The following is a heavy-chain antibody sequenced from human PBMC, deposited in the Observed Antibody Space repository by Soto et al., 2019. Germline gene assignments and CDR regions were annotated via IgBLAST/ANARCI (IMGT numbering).Heavy chain of an antibody. CDR2: INHSGST. J-gene: IGHJ6*02. CDR1: GGSFSGYY. D-gene: IGHD3-10*01. Sequence: QVQLQQWGAGLLKPSETLSLTCAVYGGSFSGYYWSWIRQPPGKGLEWIGEINHSGSTNYNPSLKSRVTLSVDTAKNQFSLKLSSGTAADTAVYYWARGHRQRLGFGDLSSGMDVWGQGTTVTVSS. V-gene: IGHV4-34*01. CDR3: ARGHRQRLGFGDLSSGMDV.